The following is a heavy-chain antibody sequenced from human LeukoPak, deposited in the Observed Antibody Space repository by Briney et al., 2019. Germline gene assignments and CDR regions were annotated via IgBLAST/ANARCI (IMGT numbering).Heavy chain of an antibody. Sequence: GGSLRLSCAASGFTFSSYEMNWVRRAPGKGLEWVSYISSSGSTIYYADSVKGRFTISTDNAKNSLYLQMNSLRAEDTAVYYCARSPPLELNYYYGMDVWGQGTTVTVSS. V-gene: IGHV3-48*03. CDR2: ISSSGSTI. CDR1: GFTFSSYE. D-gene: IGHD1-7*01. CDR3: ARSPPLELNYYYGMDV. J-gene: IGHJ6*02.